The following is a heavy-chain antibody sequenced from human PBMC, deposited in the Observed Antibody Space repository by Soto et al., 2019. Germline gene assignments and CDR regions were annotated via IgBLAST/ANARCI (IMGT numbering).Heavy chain of an antibody. D-gene: IGHD2-15*01. CDR1: GFTFSGYA. Sequence: GGSLRLSCAASGFTFSGYAMTWVRQAPGKGLEWVSGISGSGGSTYYADSVKGRFTISRDNSKNRLYLQMNSLRVEDTAVYYCAKGHILGYCSGSGCPEHYFEYWGQGTLVTVSS. CDR2: ISGSGGST. CDR3: AKGHILGYCSGSGCPEHYFEY. J-gene: IGHJ4*02. V-gene: IGHV3-23*01.